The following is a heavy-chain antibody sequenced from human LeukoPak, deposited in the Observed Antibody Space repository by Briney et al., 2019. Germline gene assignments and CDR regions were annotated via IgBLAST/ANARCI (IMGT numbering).Heavy chain of an antibody. Sequence: GGSLRLSCAASGFTFSSYSMNWVRQAPGKGLEWVSSISSSSSYIYYADSVKDRFTISRDNAKNSLYLQMNSLRAEDTAVYYCARVQHGSGTIDAFDIWGQGTMVTVSS. CDR3: ARVQHGSGTIDAFDI. D-gene: IGHD3-10*01. J-gene: IGHJ3*02. V-gene: IGHV3-21*01. CDR2: ISSSSSYI. CDR1: GFTFSSYS.